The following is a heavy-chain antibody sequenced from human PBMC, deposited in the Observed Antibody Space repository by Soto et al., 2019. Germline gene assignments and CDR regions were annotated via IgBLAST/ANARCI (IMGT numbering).Heavy chain of an antibody. CDR3: AKKGYYPSGKINLFDS. Sequence: PSETLSLTCAVSGYSINSDYYWGWIRQPPGKGLEWIGSVDHSGRTYYSPSLRSRLTIFIDTSKNQFSLRLTSVTAADTAMYLCAKKGYYPSGKINLFDSWGPGTLVTVSS. J-gene: IGHJ4*02. CDR1: GYSINSDYY. CDR2: VDHSGRT. V-gene: IGHV4-38-2*01. D-gene: IGHD3-10*01.